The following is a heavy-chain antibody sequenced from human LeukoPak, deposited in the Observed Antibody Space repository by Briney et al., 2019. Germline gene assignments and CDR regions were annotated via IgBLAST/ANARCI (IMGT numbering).Heavy chain of an antibody. CDR3: AGGFIAAAGNFHYYFDY. V-gene: IGHV3-30*04. CDR2: ISYDGSNK. CDR1: GFTFSSYA. Sequence: GGSLRLSCAASGFTFSSYAMHWVRQAPGKGLGWVAVISYDGSNKYYADSVKGRFTISRDNSKNALYLQMNSLRAEDTAVYYCAGGFIAAAGNFHYYFDYWGQGTLVTVSS. D-gene: IGHD6-13*01. J-gene: IGHJ4*02.